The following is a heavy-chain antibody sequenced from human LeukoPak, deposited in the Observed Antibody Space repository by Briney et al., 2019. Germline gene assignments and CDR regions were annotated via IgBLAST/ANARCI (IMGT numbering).Heavy chain of an antibody. J-gene: IGHJ3*02. CDR2: ISYIGST. D-gene: IGHD4-17*01. CDR1: DDSFSSHY. Sequence: SETLSLTCAVSDDSFSSHYWTRIRQPPGKGLEWIGYISYIGSTNYNPSLKSRVTISIDTSRNQFSLRLSSVTAADTAVYYCARDLVTVTKGFDIWGQGTMVSVSS. CDR3: ARDLVTVTKGFDI. V-gene: IGHV4-59*11.